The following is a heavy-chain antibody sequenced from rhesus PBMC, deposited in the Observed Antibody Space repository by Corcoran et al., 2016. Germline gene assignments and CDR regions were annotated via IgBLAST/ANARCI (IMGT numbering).Heavy chain of an antibody. D-gene: IGHD5-36*01. CDR3: AKYGYSYAYDY. Sequence: QVQLQESGPGLLKPSETLSLTCAVSGGSISSYYWSWLRQSPGKGLEWTGYIYGVSGRNHYNPSLKSRVTISTDTAKNQVSLKLSSVTAADTAVYYCAKYGYSYAYDYWGQGVLVTVSS. J-gene: IGHJ4*01. V-gene: IGHV4-165*01. CDR1: GGSISSYY. CDR2: IYGVSGRN.